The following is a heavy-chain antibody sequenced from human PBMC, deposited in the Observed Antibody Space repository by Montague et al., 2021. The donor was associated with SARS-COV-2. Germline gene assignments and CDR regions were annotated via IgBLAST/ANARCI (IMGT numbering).Heavy chain of an antibody. Sequence: SETLSLTCAVYVGSFSDYSWTWIRQHPGKGLEWIGEINHRGNTNYNPSLKSRVTISVDTSKNQFSLKMTSVTAADTAVYYCARGRQHINMVVVVVTGGEYYFDFWGQGTLVAVSS. D-gene: IGHD3-22*01. CDR1: VGSFSDYS. CDR3: ARGRQHINMVVVVVTGGEYYFDF. CDR2: INHRGNT. V-gene: IGHV4-34*01. J-gene: IGHJ4*02.